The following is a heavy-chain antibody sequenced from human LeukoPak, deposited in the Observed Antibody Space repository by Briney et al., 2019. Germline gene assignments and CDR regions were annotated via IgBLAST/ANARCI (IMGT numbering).Heavy chain of an antibody. CDR1: GFTFSGYA. D-gene: IGHD2-15*01. J-gene: IGHJ5*02. CDR2: ISGSGGST. Sequence: GGPLRLSCAASGFTFSGYAMSWVRQAPGKGLEWVSAISGSGGSTYYADSVKGRFTISRDNSKNTLYLQMNSLRAEDTAVYYCAEVSRRGSQKPDWFDPWGQGTLVTVSS. V-gene: IGHV3-23*01. CDR3: AEVSRRGSQKPDWFDP.